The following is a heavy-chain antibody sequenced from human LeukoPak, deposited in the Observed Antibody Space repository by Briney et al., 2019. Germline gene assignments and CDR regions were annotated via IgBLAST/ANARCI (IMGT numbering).Heavy chain of an antibody. V-gene: IGHV1-46*01. CDR1: RYTFTNYY. CDR3: AREQLVGTYYFDY. Sequence: AASVKVSCKASRYTFTNYYMHWVRQAPGQGLEWMGILSPSGGSTSYAQKFQGRVTMTRDTSTSTVYMELSSLRSDDTAVYYRAREQLVGTYYFDYWGQGTLVTVSS. J-gene: IGHJ4*02. D-gene: IGHD6-6*01. CDR2: LSPSGGST.